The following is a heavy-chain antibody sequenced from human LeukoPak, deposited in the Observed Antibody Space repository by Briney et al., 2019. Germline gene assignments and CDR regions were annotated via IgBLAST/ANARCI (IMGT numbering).Heavy chain of an antibody. CDR3: TVSSTSWFLFDY. D-gene: IGHD2-2*01. CDR2: IRSKAYGGTT. CDR1: GFTFSSYS. Sequence: GGSLRLSCAASGFTFSSYSMNWVRQAPGKGLEWVGFIRSKAYGGTTEYAASVKGRFTISRDDSKSIAYLQMNSLKTEDTAVYYCTVSSTSWFLFDYWGQGTLVTVSS. J-gene: IGHJ4*02. V-gene: IGHV3-49*04.